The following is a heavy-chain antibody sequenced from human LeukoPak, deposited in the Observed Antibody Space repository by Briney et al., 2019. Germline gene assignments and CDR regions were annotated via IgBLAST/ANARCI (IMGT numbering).Heavy chain of an antibody. CDR2: ISYDETDK. CDR3: ARDNNGDY. CDR1: GFTFSNYA. J-gene: IGHJ4*02. Sequence: GGSLRLSCAASGFTFSNYAMHWVRQAPGKGLEWVAVISYDETDKYYADSVKGRFTISRDNSKNTLYLQMNSLRVEDTAVYYCARDNNGDYWGQGSLVTVSS. V-gene: IGHV3-30-3*01. D-gene: IGHD1/OR15-1a*01.